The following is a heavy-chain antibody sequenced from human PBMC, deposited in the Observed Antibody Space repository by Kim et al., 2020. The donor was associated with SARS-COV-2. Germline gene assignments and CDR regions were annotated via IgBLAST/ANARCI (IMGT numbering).Heavy chain of an antibody. D-gene: IGHD2-2*01. V-gene: IGHV1-69*02. J-gene: IGHJ3*02. CDR3: ARSGCSSTSCYVLDAFDI. Sequence: QGRVTITADKSTSTAYMELSSLRSEDTAVYYCARSGCSSTSCYVLDAFDIWGQGTMVTVSS.